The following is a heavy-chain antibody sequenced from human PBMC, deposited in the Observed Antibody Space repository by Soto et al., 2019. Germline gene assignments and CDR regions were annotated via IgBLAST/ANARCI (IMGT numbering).Heavy chain of an antibody. CDR3: ARESPYYESGDSYFYN. CDR1: GDSVSGNSAS. J-gene: IGHJ4*02. Sequence: SQTLSLTCAISGDSVSGNSASWNWIRQSPSRGLEWLGRTYYRSKWYNDYAASLKRRITVTPDTSKNQFSLHLNSVPPKDTCVNTGARESPYYESGDSYFYNWGQGARVTVS. D-gene: IGHD3-16*01. V-gene: IGHV6-1*01. CDR2: TYYRSKWYN.